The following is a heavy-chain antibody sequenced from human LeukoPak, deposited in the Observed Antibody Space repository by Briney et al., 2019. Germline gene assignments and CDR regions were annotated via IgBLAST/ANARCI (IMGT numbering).Heavy chain of an antibody. CDR1: GGSISNYY. J-gene: IGHJ4*02. CDR2: FYTSGST. D-gene: IGHD6-6*01. V-gene: IGHV4-4*07. Sequence: SETLSLTCTVSGGSISNYYWSWIRQPAGKGLEWIGRFYTSGSTNYNPSLKSRVTISVDTSKNQFSLKLSSVTAADTAVYYCARGSRVGQLVAPRHGNDYWGQGTLVTVSS. CDR3: ARGSRVGQLVAPRHGNDY.